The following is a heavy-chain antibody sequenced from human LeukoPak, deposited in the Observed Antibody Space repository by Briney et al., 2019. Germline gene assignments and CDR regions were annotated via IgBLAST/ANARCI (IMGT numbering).Heavy chain of an antibody. Sequence: GGSLRLSCAASGFAFHAFDMRGVRDTLGRGLEWVSFINRDGGKTYYADSVRGRFTIARDNSKNSLYLQMNSLRTEDTAFYYCSTWAFYHSLDVWGQGTTVTVSS. V-gene: IGHV3-43*02. CDR1: GFAFHAFD. CDR3: STWAFYHSLDV. D-gene: IGHD5/OR15-5a*01. J-gene: IGHJ6*02. CDR2: INRDGGKT.